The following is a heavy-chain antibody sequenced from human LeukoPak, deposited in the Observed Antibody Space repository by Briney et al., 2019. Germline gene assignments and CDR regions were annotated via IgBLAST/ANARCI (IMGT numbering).Heavy chain of an antibody. Sequence: PSETLSLTCAVYGGSFSGYYWSWIRQPPGKGLEWIGEINHSGSTNYNPSLKSRVTISVDTSKNQFSLKLSSVTAADTAVYYCARGRPTRYWGQRTLVTVSS. CDR2: INHSGST. CDR3: ARGRPTRY. V-gene: IGHV4-34*01. CDR1: GGSFSGYY. J-gene: IGHJ4*02.